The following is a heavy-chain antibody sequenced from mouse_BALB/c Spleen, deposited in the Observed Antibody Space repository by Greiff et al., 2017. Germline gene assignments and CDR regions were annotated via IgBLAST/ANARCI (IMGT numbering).Heavy chain of an antibody. D-gene: IGHD2-3*01. V-gene: IGHV14-4*02. CDR3: NAWGLLRAY. J-gene: IGHJ3*01. CDR2: IDPENGDT. Sequence: EVQVVESGAELVRSGASVKLSCTASGFNIKDYYMHWVKQRPEQGLEWIGWIDPENGDTEYAPKFQGKATMTADTSSNTAYLQLSSLTSEDTAVYYCNAWGLLRAYWGQGTLVTVSA. CDR1: GFNIKDYY.